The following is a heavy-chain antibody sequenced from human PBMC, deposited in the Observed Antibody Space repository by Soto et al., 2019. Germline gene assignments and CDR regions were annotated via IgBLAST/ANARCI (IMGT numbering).Heavy chain of an antibody. CDR1: GYTFSIYA. V-gene: IGHV1-3*01. D-gene: IGHD3-10*01. CDR3: ARGINPHSYGSGSYYRFDY. Sequence: GASVKVSCKASGYTFSIYAMHWLRQAPGQRLEWMGWINAGNGNTKYSQKFQGRVTITRDTSASTAYMELSSLRSEDTAVYYCARGINPHSYGSGSYYRFDYWCQGTLVTVSS. CDR2: INAGNGNT. J-gene: IGHJ4*02.